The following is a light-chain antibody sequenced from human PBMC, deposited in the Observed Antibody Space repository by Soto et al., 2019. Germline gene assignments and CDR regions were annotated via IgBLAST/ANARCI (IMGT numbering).Light chain of an antibody. CDR2: RAS. J-gene: IGKJ1*01. Sequence: IVMTQSPATLSVSPGARATLSCRAGQTIYSNVAWYQQRPGQAPSLLIYRASTRATGVPARFSGSGSGTEFTLTISGLQSEDFALYDCQQYQNLWTFGQGTKVDIK. V-gene: IGKV3-15*01. CDR1: QTIYSN. CDR3: QQYQNLWT.